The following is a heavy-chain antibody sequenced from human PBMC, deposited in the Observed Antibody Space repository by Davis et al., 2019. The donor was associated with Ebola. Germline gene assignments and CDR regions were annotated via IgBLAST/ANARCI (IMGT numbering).Heavy chain of an antibody. Sequence: GESLKISCAASGFTFSSYAMHWVRQAPGKGLEWVAVISYDGSNKYYADSVKGRFTISRDNSKNTLYLQMNSLRAEDTAVYYCARDAKAAGSDYMDVWGKGTTVTVSS. CDR2: ISYDGSNK. D-gene: IGHD6-19*01. CDR1: GFTFSSYA. J-gene: IGHJ6*03. CDR3: ARDAKAAGSDYMDV. V-gene: IGHV3-30-3*01.